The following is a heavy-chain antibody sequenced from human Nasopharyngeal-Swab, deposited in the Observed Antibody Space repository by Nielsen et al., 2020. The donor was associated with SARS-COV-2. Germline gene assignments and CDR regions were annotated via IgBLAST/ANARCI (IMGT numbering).Heavy chain of an antibody. V-gene: IGHV4-4*02. J-gene: IGHJ4*02. CDR3: ACFSGGDY. CDR2: IYYSGST. D-gene: IGHD3-10*01. CDR1: EDSISSGGW. Sequence: SETLSLTCVVSEDSISSGGWWSWVRQPPGKGLEWLGEIYYSGSTNYNPSLKGRVTISADKSRKQFSLKLTSVTAADTAVYSCACFSGGDYWGQGTPVTVSS.